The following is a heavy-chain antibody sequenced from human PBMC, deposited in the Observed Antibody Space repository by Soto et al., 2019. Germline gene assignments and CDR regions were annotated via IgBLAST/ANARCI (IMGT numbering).Heavy chain of an antibody. J-gene: IGHJ6*02. V-gene: IGHV3-33*01. D-gene: IGHD6-19*01. CDR1: GFSCVCRW. Sequence: LRSSWSRAGFSCVCRWFHFLGNSPWKWREWVAVIWYDGNTKYYADSVKGRFTISRDNLRSTVYLQMNSLTAEDTAVYYCARPLVAPVAGRYSYGMDVWAQAPSVTSP. CDR3: ARPLVAPVAGRYSYGMDV. CDR2: IWYDGNTK.